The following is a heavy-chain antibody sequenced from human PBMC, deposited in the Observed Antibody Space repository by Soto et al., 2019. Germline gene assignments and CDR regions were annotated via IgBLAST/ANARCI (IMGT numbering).Heavy chain of an antibody. CDR2: ISSDANYI. Sequence: GSLRLPCAVAGFFLSSFKMDWLRQAPGKGLEWVSSISSDANYIYYEDSVKGRFTISRDSAKNSLYRQMNGLSAEDTAVYYCARAGFSYGYSQGGGFDVWGQGTTVTVSS. CDR1: GFFLSSFK. D-gene: IGHD5-18*01. CDR3: ARAGFSYGYSQGGGFDV. V-gene: IGHV3-21*01. J-gene: IGHJ6*02.